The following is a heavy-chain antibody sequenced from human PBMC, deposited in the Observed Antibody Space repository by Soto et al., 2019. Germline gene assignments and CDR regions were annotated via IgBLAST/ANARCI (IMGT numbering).Heavy chain of an antibody. J-gene: IGHJ5*02. V-gene: IGHV1-69*13. CDR3: ARGNVEMATISYWFDP. CDR2: IIPIFGTA. Sequence: ASVKXSCKASGGTFSSYAISWVRQAPGQGLEWMGGIIPIFGTANYAQKFQGRVTITADESTSTAYMELSSLRSEDTAVYYCARGNVEMATISYWFDPWGQGTLVTVSS. D-gene: IGHD5-12*01. CDR1: GGTFSSYA.